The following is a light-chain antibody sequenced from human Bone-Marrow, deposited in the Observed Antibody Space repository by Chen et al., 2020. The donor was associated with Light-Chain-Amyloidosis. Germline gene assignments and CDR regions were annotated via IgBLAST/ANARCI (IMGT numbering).Light chain of an antibody. CDR3: QVWDRSSDRPV. V-gene: IGLV3-21*02. Sequence: SYVLTQPSSVSVAPGQTATTSCGGNNIGSTSVHWYQQTPGRAPLLVVYDDSDRPSGIPVRLSGSNSGNTATLTISRVEAGDEADYYCQVWDRSSDRPVFGGGTKLTVL. CDR1: NIGSTS. CDR2: DDS. J-gene: IGLJ3*02.